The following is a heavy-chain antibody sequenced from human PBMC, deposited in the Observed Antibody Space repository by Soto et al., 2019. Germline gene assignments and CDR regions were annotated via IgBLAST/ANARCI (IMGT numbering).Heavy chain of an antibody. CDR3: ARDLWGYCGTDCYPLDV. J-gene: IGHJ6*02. CDR1: CGSTSGCY. Sequence: SETLYLTCPVSCGSTSGCYWCWLRQPPGKGLEWIGYMYNTGSTVYNPSFKSRVTISVDTSKNQFSLKLNSVTAADTAVYYCARDLWGYCGTDCYPLDVWGQGTTVTVS. V-gene: IGHV4-59*01. D-gene: IGHD2-21*02. CDR2: MYNTGST.